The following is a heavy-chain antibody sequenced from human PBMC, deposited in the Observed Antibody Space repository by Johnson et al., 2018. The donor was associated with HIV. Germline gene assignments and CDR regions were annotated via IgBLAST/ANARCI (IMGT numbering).Heavy chain of an antibody. J-gene: IGHJ3*02. Sequence: VQLVESGGGVVQPGRSLRFSCAASGFTFSSYAMHWVRQAPGKGLEWVAVISSDGSNKYYADSVKGRFTISRDNSKNTVYLQMNSMRAEDTAVYYCARDRQSGGGDADAFDIWGQGTLVSVSS. V-gene: IGHV3-30*14. CDR3: ARDRQSGGGDADAFDI. CDR2: ISSDGSNK. D-gene: IGHD3-16*01. CDR1: GFTFSSYA.